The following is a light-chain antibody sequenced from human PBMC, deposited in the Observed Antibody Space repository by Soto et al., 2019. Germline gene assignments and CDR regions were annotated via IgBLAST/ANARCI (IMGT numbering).Light chain of an antibody. CDR2: GAS. Sequence: ENVLTQSPGTLSLSPGERATLSCRASQSVSSSYLAWYQQKPGQAPRLLIYGASSRATGIPDRFSGSGSGTDFALTINRLEPEDFAVYYCQQYGSSPWTFGHGTKVEI. CDR3: QQYGSSPWT. CDR1: QSVSSSY. V-gene: IGKV3-20*01. J-gene: IGKJ1*01.